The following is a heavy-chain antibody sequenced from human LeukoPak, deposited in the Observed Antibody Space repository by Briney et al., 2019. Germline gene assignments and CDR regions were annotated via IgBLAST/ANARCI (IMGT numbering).Heavy chain of an antibody. CDR1: GFTFSSYE. V-gene: IGHV3-48*03. Sequence: GGSLRLSCAASGFTFSSYEMNWVRQAPGKGLEWVSYISSSGSTIYYADSVKGRFTISRDNTKNSLYLQMNSLRAEDTAVYYRARDLSIAARGGIWGQGTMVTVSS. J-gene: IGHJ3*02. CDR2: ISSSGSTI. CDR3: ARDLSIAARGGI. D-gene: IGHD6-6*01.